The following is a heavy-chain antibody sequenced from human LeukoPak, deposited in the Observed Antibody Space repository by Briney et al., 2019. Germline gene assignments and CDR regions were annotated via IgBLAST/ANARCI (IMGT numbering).Heavy chain of an antibody. CDR3: ARDQSSWYYLDY. CDR2: INPNSGGT. V-gene: IGHV1-2*02. Sequence: ASVKVSCKASGYTFTGYYMHWVRQAPGQGLEWMGWINPNSGGTNYAQKFQGRVTMTRDTSISTAYMELSRLRSDDTAVYYCARDQSSWYYLDYWGQGTLVTVSS. CDR1: GYTFTGYY. D-gene: IGHD6-13*01. J-gene: IGHJ4*02.